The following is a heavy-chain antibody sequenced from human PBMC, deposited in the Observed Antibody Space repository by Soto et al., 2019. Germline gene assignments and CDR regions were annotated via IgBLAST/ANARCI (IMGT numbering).Heavy chain of an antibody. J-gene: IGHJ4*02. V-gene: IGHV2-5*02. Sequence: QITLKESGPTLVKPTQTLTLTCTFSGFSLSSTRMAVGWIRQPPGKALEWLALIYWDDDKRYSPFLKSRPTIXXXTXXNQVVLTMSTMAPVDTARYYCAHIVVAGLGYYFDYWGQGTLVTVSS. D-gene: IGHD6-19*01. CDR3: AHIVVAGLGYYFDY. CDR1: GFSLSSTRMA. CDR2: IYWDDDK.